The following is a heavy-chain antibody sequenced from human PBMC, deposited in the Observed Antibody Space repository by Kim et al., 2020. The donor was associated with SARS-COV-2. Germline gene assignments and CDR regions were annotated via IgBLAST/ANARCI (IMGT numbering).Heavy chain of an antibody. J-gene: IGHJ6*03. Sequence: YADSVKGRFTISRDNSKNTLYLQMNSLRAEDTAVYYCARGREIYYYYMDVWGKGTTVTVSS. V-gene: IGHV3-30*01. CDR3: ARGREIYYYYMDV.